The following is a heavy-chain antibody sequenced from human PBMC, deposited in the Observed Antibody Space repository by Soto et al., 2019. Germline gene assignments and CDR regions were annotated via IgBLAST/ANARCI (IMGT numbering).Heavy chain of an antibody. D-gene: IGHD3-9*01. CDR3: ARLGYYDILTGYYTIDY. V-gene: IGHV5-10-1*01. CDR2: IDPSDSYT. CDR1: GYSFTSYW. J-gene: IGHJ4*02. Sequence: EVQLVQSGAEVKKPGESLRISCKGSGYSFTSYWISWVRQMPGKGLEWMGRIDPSDSYTNYSPSFQGHVTISADKSISXXYLQWSSLKASDTAMYYCARLGYYDILTGYYTIDYWGQGTLVTVSS.